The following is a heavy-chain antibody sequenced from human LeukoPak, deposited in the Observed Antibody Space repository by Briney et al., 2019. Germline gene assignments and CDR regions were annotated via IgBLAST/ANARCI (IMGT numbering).Heavy chain of an antibody. J-gene: IGHJ4*02. Sequence: PGGSLRLSCAASGFTFSSYAMSWVRQAPGKELEWVSAISGSGGSTYYADSVKGRFTISRDNSKNTLYLQMNSLRAEDTAVYYCAKARRSGSYYLDYWGQGTLVTVSS. CDR1: GFTFSSYA. D-gene: IGHD1-26*01. V-gene: IGHV3-23*01. CDR3: AKARRSGSYYLDY. CDR2: ISGSGGST.